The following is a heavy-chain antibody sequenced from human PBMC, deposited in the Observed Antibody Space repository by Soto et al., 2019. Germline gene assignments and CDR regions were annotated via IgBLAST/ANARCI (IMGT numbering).Heavy chain of an antibody. CDR1: GYTFTGYY. V-gene: IGHV1-2*04. Sequence: ASVKVSCKASGYTFTGYYMHWVRQAPGQGLEWMGWINPNSGGTNYAQKFQGWVTMTRDTSTSTVYMELSRLRSEDTAVYYCARATRDPYDSSGYYIWGQGTLVTVSS. CDR2: INPNSGGT. J-gene: IGHJ4*02. CDR3: ARATRDPYDSSGYYI. D-gene: IGHD3-22*01.